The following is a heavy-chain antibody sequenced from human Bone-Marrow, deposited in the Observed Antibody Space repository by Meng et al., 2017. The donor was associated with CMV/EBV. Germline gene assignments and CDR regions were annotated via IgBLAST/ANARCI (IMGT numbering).Heavy chain of an antibody. Sequence: SETLSLTCTVSGGSVSSGSYYWRWIRQPPGKGLEWIGYIYYSGSTNYNPSLKSRVTITVDTSISTAYMELSSLRSEDTAVYYCARWGSRSDGYYYYGMVVWGQGTTVTVSS. V-gene: IGHV4-61*01. CDR3: ARWGSRSDGYYYYGMVV. D-gene: IGHD6-6*01. CDR1: GGSVSSGSYY. J-gene: IGHJ6*02. CDR2: IYYSGST.